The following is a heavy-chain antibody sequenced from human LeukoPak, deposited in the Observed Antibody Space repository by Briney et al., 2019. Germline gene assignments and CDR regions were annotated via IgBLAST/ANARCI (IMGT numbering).Heavy chain of an antibody. CDR2: INPNSGGT. CDR3: ARYYIEGRCFDY. V-gene: IGHV1-2*02. CDR1: GYTFTSYD. Sequence: GASVKVSCKASGYTFTSYDINWVRQAPGQGLEWMGWINPNSGGTNYAQKFQGRVTMTRDTSIRTAYMELSRLRSDDTAMYYCARYYIEGRCFDYWGQGTLVTVS. J-gene: IGHJ4*02. D-gene: IGHD3-10*01.